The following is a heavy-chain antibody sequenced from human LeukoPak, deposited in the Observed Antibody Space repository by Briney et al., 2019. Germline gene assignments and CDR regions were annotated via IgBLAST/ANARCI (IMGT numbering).Heavy chain of an antibody. J-gene: IGHJ4*02. CDR3: ASQPYDFWSGYAYYSDY. Sequence: PSETLSLTCTVSGGSISSSSYYWGWIRQPPGKGLEWIGSIYYSGSTYYNPSLKSRVTISVDTSKNQFSLKLSSVTAADTAVYYCASQPYDFWSGYAYYSDYWGQGTLVTVSS. D-gene: IGHD3-3*01. V-gene: IGHV4-39*01. CDR2: IYYSGST. CDR1: GGSISSSSYY.